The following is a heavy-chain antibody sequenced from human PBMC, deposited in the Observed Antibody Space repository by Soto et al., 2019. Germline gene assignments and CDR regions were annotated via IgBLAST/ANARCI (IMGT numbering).Heavy chain of an antibody. CDR2: IRPDESEK. CDR3: VRGGSNYAS. CDR1: GFTFSDSW. D-gene: IGHD4-4*01. J-gene: IGHJ5*02. Sequence: GSLRLSCTASGFTFSDSWMTWVRQAPGKGLEWVARIRPDESEKKYADSVKGRFSISRDNAKNSMYLQMDSLRGEDTAVYYCVRGGSNYASWGQGTLVTVSS. V-gene: IGHV3-7*01.